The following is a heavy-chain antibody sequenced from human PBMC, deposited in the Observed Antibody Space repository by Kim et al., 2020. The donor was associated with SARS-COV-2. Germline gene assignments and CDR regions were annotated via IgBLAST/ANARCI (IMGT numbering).Heavy chain of an antibody. J-gene: IGHJ4*02. CDR2: IYYSGST. CDR3: AREGRGCYGVFDH. CDR1: GGSISSGDYY. D-gene: IGHD2-2*01. V-gene: IGHV4-30-4*01. Sequence: SETLSLTCSVSGGSISSGDYYWSWSRQPPGNGRDGIGYIYYSGSTYYNPSLKSRVTISKDTSKNQFSLKLSSVTAADTSGYYCAREGRGCYGVFDHWGQG.